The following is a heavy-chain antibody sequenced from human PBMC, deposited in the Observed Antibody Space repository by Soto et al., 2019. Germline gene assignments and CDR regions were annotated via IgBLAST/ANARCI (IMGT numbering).Heavy chain of an antibody. CDR1: GGTFSSYA. D-gene: IGHD3-10*01. CDR2: IIPIFGTA. Sequence: SVKVSCKASGGTFSSYAISWVRQAPGQGLEWMGGIIPIFGTANYAQKFQGRVTITADESTSTAYMELSSLRSGDTAVYYCARDGAMVRGLRGYYYYGMDVWGQGTTVTAP. CDR3: ARDGAMVRGLRGYYYYGMDV. V-gene: IGHV1-69*13. J-gene: IGHJ6*02.